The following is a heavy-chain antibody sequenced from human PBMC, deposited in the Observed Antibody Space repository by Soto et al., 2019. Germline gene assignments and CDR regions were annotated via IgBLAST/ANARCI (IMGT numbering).Heavy chain of an antibody. V-gene: IGHV1-3*01. Sequence: QAQLVQSGAEVKKPGASVKVSCKASGYTFTSYAMHWVRQAPGQRLEWMGWINAGNGNTKYSQKFQGRVTITRDTSASTAYMELSSLRSEDTAVYYCARLSWFGEYYYYGMDVWGQGTTVTVSS. D-gene: IGHD3-10*01. CDR2: INAGNGNT. J-gene: IGHJ6*02. CDR1: GYTFTSYA. CDR3: ARLSWFGEYYYYGMDV.